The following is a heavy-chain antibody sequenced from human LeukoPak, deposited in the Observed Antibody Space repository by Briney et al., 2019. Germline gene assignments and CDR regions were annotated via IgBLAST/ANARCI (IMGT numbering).Heavy chain of an antibody. Sequence: SETLSLTCTVSGDSISSHYWSWIRQPPGKGLEWIGYIYYSGSTNYNPSLKSRVTISVDTSKNQFSLKLSSVTAADTAVYYCARAAEQWLVRYFDYWGQGTLVTVSS. D-gene: IGHD6-19*01. J-gene: IGHJ4*02. CDR2: IYYSGST. V-gene: IGHV4-59*11. CDR3: ARAAEQWLVRYFDY. CDR1: GDSISSHY.